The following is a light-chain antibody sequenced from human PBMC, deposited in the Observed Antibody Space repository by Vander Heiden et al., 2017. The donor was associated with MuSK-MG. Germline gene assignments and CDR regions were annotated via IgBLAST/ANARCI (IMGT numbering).Light chain of an antibody. J-gene: IGKJ2*03. CDR3: LLYSG. V-gene: IGKV4-1*01. Sequence: IVMTHSPDPLAVPLGERATVNCKSSPHVLYSSNHQNYLAWYQQKPVLPPQLLMYWASSRESGVPDRLPGTASGTDFTLTMRIREAEDMRVYYCLLYSGFG. CDR2: WAS. CDR1: PHVLYSSNHQNY.